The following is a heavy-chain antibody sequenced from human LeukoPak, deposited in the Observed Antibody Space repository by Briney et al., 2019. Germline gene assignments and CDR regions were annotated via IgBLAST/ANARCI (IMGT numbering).Heavy chain of an antibody. V-gene: IGHV4-4*02. CDR2: HSGST. D-gene: IGHD2-2*01. CDR3: ARRYCSSTSCQTHFDY. Sequence: HSGSTIYNLSLKSRVTISVDKSKNQFSLKLSSVTAADTAVYYCARRYCSSTSCQTHFDYWGQGTLVTVSS. J-gene: IGHJ4*02.